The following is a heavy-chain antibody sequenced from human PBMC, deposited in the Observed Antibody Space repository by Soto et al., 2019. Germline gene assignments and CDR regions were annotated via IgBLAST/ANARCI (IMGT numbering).Heavy chain of an antibody. J-gene: IGHJ5*02. CDR2: ISGSGGVS. CDR1: GFTFNSFA. V-gene: IGHV3-23*01. Sequence: GGSLRLSCAASGFTFNSFAMNWVRQAPGRGLEWVSIISGSGGVSYYSDSVRGRFTISRDNSKSTLYLQMNGLRDDDTAVYYCATRYSSGWSRYNWFGPSGQGTLVTVS. D-gene: IGHD6-19*01. CDR3: ATRYSSGWSRYNWFGP.